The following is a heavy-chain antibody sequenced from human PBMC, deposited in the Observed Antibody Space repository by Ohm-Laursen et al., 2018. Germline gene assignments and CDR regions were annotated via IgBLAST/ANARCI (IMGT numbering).Heavy chain of an antibody. CDR2: ISSSGTM. CDR1: GFSFHNYA. D-gene: IGHD2-15*01. CDR3: AKVFKYCSGGSCYGDDAFDI. V-gene: IGHV3-23*01. J-gene: IGHJ3*02. Sequence: SLRLSCTASGFSFHNYAMGWVRQAPGKGLEWVSSISSSGTMYADSVRGRFTISRDNSKNTLYLQMNSLRAEDTAVYYCAKVFKYCSGGSCYGDDAFDIWGQGTMVTVSS.